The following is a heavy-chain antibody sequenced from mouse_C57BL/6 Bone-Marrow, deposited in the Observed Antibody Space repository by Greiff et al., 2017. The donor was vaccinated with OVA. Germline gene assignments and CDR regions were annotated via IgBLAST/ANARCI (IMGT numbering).Heavy chain of an antibody. D-gene: IGHD2-3*01. CDR3: ARKRFYDGYFPYAMDY. CDR2: IYPRSGNT. CDR1: GYTFTSYG. Sequence: QVQLQQSGAELARPGASVKLSCKASGYTFTSYGISWVKQRTGQGLEWIGEIYPRSGNTYYNEKFKGKATLTADKSSSTAYMELRSLTSEDSAVYFCARKRFYDGYFPYAMDYWGQGTSVTVSS. J-gene: IGHJ4*01. V-gene: IGHV1-81*01.